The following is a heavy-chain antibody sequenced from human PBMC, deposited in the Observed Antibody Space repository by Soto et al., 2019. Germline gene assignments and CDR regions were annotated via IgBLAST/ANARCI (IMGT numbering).Heavy chain of an antibody. J-gene: IGHJ3*02. CDR2: ISSSGSTI. CDR1: GFTFSSYE. V-gene: IGHV3-48*03. Sequence: GGSLRLSCAASGFTFSSYEMNWVRQAPGKGLEWVSYISSSGSTIYYADSVKGRFTISRDNAKNSLYLQMNSLRAEDTAVYYCARDLHLGYCSSTSCYRGTDAFDIWGQGTMVTVSS. CDR3: ARDLHLGYCSSTSCYRGTDAFDI. D-gene: IGHD2-2*01.